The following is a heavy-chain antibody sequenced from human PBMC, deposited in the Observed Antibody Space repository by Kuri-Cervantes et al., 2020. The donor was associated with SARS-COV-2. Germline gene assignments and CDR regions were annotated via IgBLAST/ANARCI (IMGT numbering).Heavy chain of an antibody. Sequence: XXXFTFSYYSMHLVRQAPGKGLEYVSVITSNGSNKYYAEFVKGRFTISRDNSKNTLYLQMNSLRAEDTAVYYCARAGYYYDSSGYYYDYWGQGTLVTVSS. D-gene: IGHD3-22*01. CDR2: ITSNGSNK. V-gene: IGHV3-64*04. CDR3: ARAGYYYDSSGYYYDY. J-gene: IGHJ4*02. CDR1: XFTFSYYS.